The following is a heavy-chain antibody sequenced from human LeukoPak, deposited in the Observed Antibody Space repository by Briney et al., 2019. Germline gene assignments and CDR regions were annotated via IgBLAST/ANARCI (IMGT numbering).Heavy chain of an antibody. Sequence: ASVKVSCKASGYTFTGYYMHWVRQAPGQGLEWMGWINPNSGGTNYAQKFQGRVTMTRDTSISTAYMELSRLRSDDTAVYYCARAGGYCSSTSCYNPVFGYWGQGTLVTVSS. CDR3: ARAGGYCSSTSCYNPVFGY. D-gene: IGHD2-2*02. J-gene: IGHJ4*02. CDR2: INPNSGGT. CDR1: GYTFTGYY. V-gene: IGHV1-2*02.